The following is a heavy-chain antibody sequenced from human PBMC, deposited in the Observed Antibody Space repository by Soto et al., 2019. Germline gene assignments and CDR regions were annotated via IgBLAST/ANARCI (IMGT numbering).Heavy chain of an antibody. Sequence: QITLKESGPTLVNPTQTLTLTCTFSGFSLSTSGVGVGWIRQPPGKALEWLALIYWNDDKRYSPSLKSRLTITKDTSKNQVVLTMTNMDPVDTATYYCAHRPKGSRRVIIGGYYFDYWGQGTLVTVSS. CDR2: IYWNDDK. J-gene: IGHJ4*02. CDR1: GFSLSTSGVG. CDR3: AHRPKGSRRVIIGGYYFDY. D-gene: IGHD3-10*01. V-gene: IGHV2-5*01.